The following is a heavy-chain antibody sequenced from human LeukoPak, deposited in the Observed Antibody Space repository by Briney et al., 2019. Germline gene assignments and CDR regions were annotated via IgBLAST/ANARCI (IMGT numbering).Heavy chain of an antibody. CDR2: IKQDGSDK. CDR3: ARDSIPGYDSSGYMVAFDI. Sequence: GGSLRLSCAVSGFTFSSYAMHWVRQAPGKGLEWVANIKQDGSDKYYVDSVKGRFTISRDNAKNSLYLQMNSLRAEDTAVYYCARDSIPGYDSSGYMVAFDIWGQGTMVTVSS. CDR1: GFTFSSYA. D-gene: IGHD3-22*01. V-gene: IGHV3-7*05. J-gene: IGHJ3*02.